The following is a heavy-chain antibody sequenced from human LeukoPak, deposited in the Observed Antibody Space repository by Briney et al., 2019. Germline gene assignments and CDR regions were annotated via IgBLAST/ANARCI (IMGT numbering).Heavy chain of an antibody. CDR1: GGSISSGGYY. V-gene: IGHV4-31*03. J-gene: IGHJ3*02. D-gene: IGHD3-10*01. CDR3: ARDGGMVREDKAFDI. Sequence: PSQTLSLTCTVSGGSISSGGYYWSWIRQHPGKGLEWIGYIYYSGSTYYNPSLQSRVTISVDTSKNQFSLKLSSVTAADTAVYYCARDGGMVREDKAFDIWGQGTMVTVSS. CDR2: IYYSGST.